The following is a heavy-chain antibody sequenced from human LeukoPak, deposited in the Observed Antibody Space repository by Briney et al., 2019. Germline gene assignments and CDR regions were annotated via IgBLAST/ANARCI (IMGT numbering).Heavy chain of an antibody. CDR1: GGSISSYY. D-gene: IGHD4-23*01. Sequence: SETLSLTCTVSGGSISSYYWSWIRQPPGKGLEWIGFIYYSGSTNYNPSLKSRVTISVDTSKNQFSLKLSSVTAADTAVYYCARPSLDYGGIDAFDFWGQGTLVTVSS. J-gene: IGHJ3*01. V-gene: IGHV4-59*08. CDR2: IYYSGST. CDR3: ARPSLDYGGIDAFDF.